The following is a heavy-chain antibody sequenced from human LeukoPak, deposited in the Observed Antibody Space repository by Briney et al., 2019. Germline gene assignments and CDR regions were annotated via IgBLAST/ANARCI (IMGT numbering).Heavy chain of an antibody. D-gene: IGHD3-9*01. V-gene: IGHV4-59*01. CDR2: IYYSGYT. Sequence: SETLSLTCTVSGGSISSYYWSWIRQPPGKGLKWIGNIYYSGYTTYSPSLRSRVTISVDTSKNQFSLKLSSVTAADTAVYYCARESVFWPETGDYYYYYYMDVWGKGTTVTISS. CDR3: ARESVFWPETGDYYYYYYMDV. J-gene: IGHJ6*03. CDR1: GGSISSYY.